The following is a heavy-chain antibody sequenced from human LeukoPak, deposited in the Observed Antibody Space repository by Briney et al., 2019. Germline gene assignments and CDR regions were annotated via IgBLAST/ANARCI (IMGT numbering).Heavy chain of an antibody. V-gene: IGHV3-23*01. CDR3: AKFVKPGIAVAALGY. Sequence: GGSLRLSCAASGFTFSSYAMSWVRQAPGKGLEWVSGISDSGGSTYYADSVKGRFTISRDNSKNTLYLQMNSLRAEDTAVYYCAKFVKPGIAVAALGYWGQGTLVTVSS. J-gene: IGHJ4*02. CDR1: GFTFSSYA. D-gene: IGHD6-19*01. CDR2: ISDSGGST.